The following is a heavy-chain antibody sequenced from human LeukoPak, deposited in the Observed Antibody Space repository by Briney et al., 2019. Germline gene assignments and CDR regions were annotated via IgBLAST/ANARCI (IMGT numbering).Heavy chain of an antibody. V-gene: IGHV3-48*03. CDR3: ARAQGSWYPPVYFDY. D-gene: IGHD6-13*01. Sequence: QPGGSLRLSCAASGFTFSSYEMNWVRQAPGKGLEWVSYISSSGSTIYYADSVRGRFTISRDNAKNSLYLQMNSLRAEDTAVYYCARAQGSWYPPVYFDYWGQGTLVTVSS. CDR1: GFTFSSYE. CDR2: ISSSGSTI. J-gene: IGHJ4*02.